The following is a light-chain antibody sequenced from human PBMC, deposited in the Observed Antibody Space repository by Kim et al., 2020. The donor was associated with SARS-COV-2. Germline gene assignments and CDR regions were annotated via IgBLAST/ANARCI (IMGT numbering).Light chain of an antibody. J-gene: IGLJ3*02. CDR2: EDN. V-gene: IGLV6-57*04. CDR1: SGSIASNY. Sequence: NFMLTQPHSVSESPGKTVTISCTRSSGSIASNYVQWYQQRPGSAPTTVIYEDNQRPSGVPDRFSGSIDSSSNSASLTISGLKTEDEADYYCQSYDSINPSWLFGGGTQLTVL. CDR3: QSYDSINPSWL.